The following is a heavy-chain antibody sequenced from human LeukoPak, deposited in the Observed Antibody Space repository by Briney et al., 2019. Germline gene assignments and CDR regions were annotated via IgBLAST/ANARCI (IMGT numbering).Heavy chain of an antibody. CDR1: GYTFTSYG. J-gene: IGHJ3*02. D-gene: IGHD6-19*01. CDR2: ISGYNGHT. CDR3: ARGLAVAGNRAFDI. Sequence: ASVKVSYKASGYTFTSYGIVWVRQAPGQGLEWMGWISGYNGHTNYAQKFQDRVTMTTDASTKTVYLDLRSLRYDDTAVYYCARGLAVAGNRAFDIWGQGTRVTVSS. V-gene: IGHV1-18*01.